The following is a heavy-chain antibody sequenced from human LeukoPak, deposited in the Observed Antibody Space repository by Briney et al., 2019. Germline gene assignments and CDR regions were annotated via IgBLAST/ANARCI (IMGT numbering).Heavy chain of an antibody. CDR1: GFTFRDYY. Sequence: PGGPLRLSCAASGFTFRDYYMSWIRQAPGKGLEWLSSLNSGGSTVWYADSVKGRFTISRDNAKNSMYLQMNNLRAEDTAVYYCARGALITFGGVIPYYFDYWGQGTLVTVSS. J-gene: IGHJ4*02. CDR2: LNSGGSTV. D-gene: IGHD3-16*02. V-gene: IGHV3-11*01. CDR3: ARGALITFGGVIPYYFDY.